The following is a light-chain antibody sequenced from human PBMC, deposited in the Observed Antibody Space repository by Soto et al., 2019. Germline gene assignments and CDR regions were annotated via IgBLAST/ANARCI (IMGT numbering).Light chain of an antibody. CDR2: GTS. J-gene: IGKJ1*01. CDR3: LQDYNYPRT. V-gene: IGKV1-6*01. Sequence: AIQMTQSPSSLSASVGDRVTITCRASQAIRTDLGWYQQRPGKAPKLLIYGTSNLQSGVPSRFSGSGSGTDFTLTINSLQPEDFATYHCLQDYNYPRTFGQGTKVDIK. CDR1: QAIRTD.